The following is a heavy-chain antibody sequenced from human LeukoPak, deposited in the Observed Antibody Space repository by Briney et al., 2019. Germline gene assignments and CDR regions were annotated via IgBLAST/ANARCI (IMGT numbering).Heavy chain of an antibody. CDR2: IYYSGST. V-gene: IGHV4-59*01. D-gene: IGHD2-2*01. Sequence: SETLSLTCTVSGGSISSYYRSWIRQPPGKGLEWIGYIYYSGSTNYNPSLKSRVTISVDTSKNQFSLKLSSVTAADTAVYYCARVGERVYCSSTSCSSHNWFDPWGQGTLVTVSS. J-gene: IGHJ5*02. CDR3: ARVGERVYCSSTSCSSHNWFDP. CDR1: GGSISSYY.